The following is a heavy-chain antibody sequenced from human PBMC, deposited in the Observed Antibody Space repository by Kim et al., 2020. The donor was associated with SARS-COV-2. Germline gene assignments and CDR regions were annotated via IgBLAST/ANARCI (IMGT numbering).Heavy chain of an antibody. Sequence: GGSLRLSCAASGFTFSSYAMNWVRQAPGKGLEWVAVIYSGGSDTYYADSVKGRFTVSRENSKNTLYLQMNSLRAEDTAVYHCAKHSGISGTTGYFDFWGQGTLVTVSS. CDR1: GFTFSSYA. D-gene: IGHD1-7*01. CDR2: IYSGGSDT. V-gene: IGHV3-23*03. CDR3: AKHSGISGTTGYFDF. J-gene: IGHJ4*03.